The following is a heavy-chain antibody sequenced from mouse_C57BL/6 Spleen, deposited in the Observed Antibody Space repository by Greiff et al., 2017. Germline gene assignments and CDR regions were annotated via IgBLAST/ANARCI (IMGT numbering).Heavy chain of an antibody. CDR3: AREDYDYDGAFDY. CDR2: INPGSGGT. J-gene: IGHJ2*01. Sequence: QVQLQQSGAELVRPGTSVKVSCKASGYTFTNYLIEWVKQRPGQGLEWIGVINPGSGGTNYNEKFKGKATLTADKSSSTAYMQLSSLTSEDSAVYFCAREDYDYDGAFDYWGQGTTLTVSS. D-gene: IGHD2-4*01. V-gene: IGHV1-54*01. CDR1: GYTFTNYL.